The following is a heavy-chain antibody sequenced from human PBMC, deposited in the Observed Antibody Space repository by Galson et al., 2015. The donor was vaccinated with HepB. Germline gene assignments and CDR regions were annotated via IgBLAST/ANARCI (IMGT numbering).Heavy chain of an antibody. D-gene: IGHD4-17*01. V-gene: IGHV3-21*01. CDR1: GFTFSTYS. CDR2: ISGSGSYI. CDR3: ARDLYGDYAFDY. J-gene: IGHJ4*02. Sequence: SLSLSCAASGFTFSTYSMNWVRQAPGKGLEWVSSISGSGSYIYYADSVKGRFTISRDNAKNSLYLQMNSLRAEDTAVYYCARDLYGDYAFDYWGQGTLVTVSS.